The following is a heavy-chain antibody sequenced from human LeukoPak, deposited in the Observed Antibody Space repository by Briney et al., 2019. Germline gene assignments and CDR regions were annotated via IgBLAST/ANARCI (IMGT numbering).Heavy chain of an antibody. CDR2: IWYDGSNK. CDR1: GFTFSSYW. V-gene: IGHV3-33*08. J-gene: IGHJ4*02. D-gene: IGHD3-22*01. CDR3: AREGYYDSSGTLDY. Sequence: GGSLRLSCAASGFTFSSYWMSWVRQAPGKGLEWVAVIWYDGSNKYYADSVKGRFTISRDNSKNTLYLQMNSLRAEDTAVYYCAREGYYDSSGTLDYWGQGTLVTVSS.